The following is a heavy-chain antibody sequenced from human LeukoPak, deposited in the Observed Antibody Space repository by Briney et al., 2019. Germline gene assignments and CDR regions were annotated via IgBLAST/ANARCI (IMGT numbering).Heavy chain of an antibody. D-gene: IGHD3-3*02. J-gene: IGHJ6*02. V-gene: IGHV1-3*01. CDR3: ARELLADSFYGMDV. Sequence: ASVKVSCKASGYTFTSYAMHWVRQAPGQRLEWMGWINAGNGNTKYSQKLQGGVTITRDTSASTAYMELSSLRSEDTAVYYCARELLADSFYGMDVWGQGTTVTVSS. CDR1: GYTFTSYA. CDR2: INAGNGNT.